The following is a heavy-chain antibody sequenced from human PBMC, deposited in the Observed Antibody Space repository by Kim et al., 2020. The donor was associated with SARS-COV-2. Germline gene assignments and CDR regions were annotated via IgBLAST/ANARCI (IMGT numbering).Heavy chain of an antibody. CDR2: IYYSGST. J-gene: IGHJ4*02. CDR1: GGSISSYY. V-gene: IGHV4-59*01. D-gene: IGHD6-13*01. Sequence: SETLSLICTVSGGSISSYYWSWIRQPPGKGLEWIGYIYYSGSTNYNPSLKSRVTISVDTSKNQFSLKLSSVTAADTAVYYCARDVHHSSWYDYWGQGTLV. CDR3: ARDVHHSSWYDY.